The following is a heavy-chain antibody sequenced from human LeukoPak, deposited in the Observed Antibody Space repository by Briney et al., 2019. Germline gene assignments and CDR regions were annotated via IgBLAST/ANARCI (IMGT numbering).Heavy chain of an antibody. J-gene: IGHJ4*02. CDR2: IYYSGST. CDR3: AKVGTHSGSYWKLAEYFDY. D-gene: IGHD1-26*01. V-gene: IGHV4-59*01. Sequence: TSETLSLTCTVSGGSISSYYWSWIRQPPGKGLEWIGYIYYSGSTNYNPSLKSRVTISVDTSKNQFSLKLSSVTAADTAVYYCAKVGTHSGSYWKLAEYFDYWGQGTLVTVSS. CDR1: GGSISSYY.